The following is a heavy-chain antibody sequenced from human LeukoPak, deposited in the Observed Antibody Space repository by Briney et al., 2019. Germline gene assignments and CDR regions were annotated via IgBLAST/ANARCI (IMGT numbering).Heavy chain of an antibody. D-gene: IGHD2-2*02. CDR1: GYTLTTYD. Sequence: EASVKVSCRASGYTLTTYDFNWVRQATGQGLEWMGWMNPNSGDTGYIQKFQGRLTMTWNTSTGTAYMELSRLRSDDTAVYYCARGDIVVLPAGIPHNWFDPWGQGTLVTVSS. J-gene: IGHJ5*02. CDR2: MNPNSGDT. V-gene: IGHV1-8*01. CDR3: ARGDIVVLPAGIPHNWFDP.